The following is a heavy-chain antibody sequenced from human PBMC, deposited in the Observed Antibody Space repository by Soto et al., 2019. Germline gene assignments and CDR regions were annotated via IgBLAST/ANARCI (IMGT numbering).Heavy chain of an antibody. V-gene: IGHV4-59*08. D-gene: IGHD5-12*01. J-gene: IGHJ4*02. Sequence: TSETLSLTCTVSGGSISSYYWSWIRQPPGKGLEWIGYIYYSGSTNYNPSLKSRVTISVDTSKNQFSLKLSSVTAADTAVYYCARRARVYSGYHLYYFDYWGQGTLVTVSS. CDR3: ARRARVYSGYHLYYFDY. CDR1: GGSISSYY. CDR2: IYYSGST.